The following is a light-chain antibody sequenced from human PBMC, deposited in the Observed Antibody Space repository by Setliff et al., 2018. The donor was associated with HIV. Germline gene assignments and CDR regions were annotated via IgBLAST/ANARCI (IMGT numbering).Light chain of an antibody. CDR2: DVS. CDR3: TSYSSNTTLGI. V-gene: IGLV2-14*03. CDR1: SGDIGGYNY. J-gene: IGLJ1*01. Sequence: QSALTQPASVFGSPGQSITISCTGTSGDIGGYNYVSWYQLHPGKAPKLLIDDVSNRPSGVSKHFSGSKSGNTASLTIPGLQAEDEADYYCTSYSSNTTLGIFGTGTKVTVL.